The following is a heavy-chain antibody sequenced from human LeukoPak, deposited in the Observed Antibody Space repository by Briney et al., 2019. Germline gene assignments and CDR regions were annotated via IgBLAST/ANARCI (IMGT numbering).Heavy chain of an antibody. V-gene: IGHV3-48*04. D-gene: IGHD3-10*01. Sequence: GGSLRLSCAASGFTFSSYSMNWVRQAPGKGLEWVSYISSSGSTIYYADSVKGRFTISRDDAKNSLYLQMNSLRAEDTAVYYCARGSLWFGDFDYWGQGTLVTVSS. CDR2: ISSSGSTI. J-gene: IGHJ4*02. CDR3: ARGSLWFGDFDY. CDR1: GFTFSSYS.